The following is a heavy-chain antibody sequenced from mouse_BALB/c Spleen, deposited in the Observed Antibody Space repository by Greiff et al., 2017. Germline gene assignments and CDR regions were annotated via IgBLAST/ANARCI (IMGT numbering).Heavy chain of an antibody. CDR1: GYTFTSYY. CDR2: INPSNGGT. J-gene: IGHJ4*01. CDR3: TRYMMRDAMDY. V-gene: IGHV1S81*02. D-gene: IGHD2-3*01. Sequence: QVQLKQSGAELVKPGASVKLSCKASGYTFTSYYMYWVKQRPGQGLEWIGEINPSNGGTNFNEKFKSKATLTVDKSSSTAYMQLSSLTSEDSAVYYCTRYMMRDAMDYWGQGTSVTVSS.